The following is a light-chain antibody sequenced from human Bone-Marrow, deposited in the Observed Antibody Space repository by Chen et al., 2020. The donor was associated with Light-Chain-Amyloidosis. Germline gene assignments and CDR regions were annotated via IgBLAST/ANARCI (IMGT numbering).Light chain of an antibody. CDR3: QQRSHCPPHT. CDR2: DAS. J-gene: IGKJ2*01. CDR1: QSITTY. Sequence: EIVLTQSPATLSLSPGERATLSCRASQSITTYLAGYQQKPGQAPRHLIHDASIRTTGTPDRFSGSGSGTDFILTISNLEPEDFALYFCQQRSHCPPHTFGQGTRLEIK. V-gene: IGKV3-11*01.